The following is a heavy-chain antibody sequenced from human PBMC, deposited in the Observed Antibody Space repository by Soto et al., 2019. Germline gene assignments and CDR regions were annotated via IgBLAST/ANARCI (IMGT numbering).Heavy chain of an antibody. V-gene: IGHV1-8*01. CDR1: GYTFTSYD. J-gene: IGHJ6*03. CDR3: ARGIDFWSGHYRPSYMDV. CDR2: LNTNSGNT. Sequence: ASVKVSCKASGYTFTSYDLNWVRQATGQGLEWMGWLNTNSGNTGYVQKFQGRVTMTRNTSISTAYMELSSLRSEDTAVYYCARGIDFWSGHYRPSYMDVWGKGTTVTVSS. D-gene: IGHD3-3*01.